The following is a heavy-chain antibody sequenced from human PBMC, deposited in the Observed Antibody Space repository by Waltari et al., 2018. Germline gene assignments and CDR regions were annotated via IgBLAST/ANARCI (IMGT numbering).Heavy chain of an antibody. CDR1: GYTFATYY. Sequence: QVQLVQSGAEVKKAGASVKLSCKASGYTFATYYMHWVRQAPGQGLEWMGIINPSGSTPSYAQKFQGRVTMTRDTSTSTVYMELSSLRSEDTAVYYCAREAWGGAGGTHYFDSWGQGTRVTVSS. D-gene: IGHD6-13*01. CDR2: INPSGSTP. V-gene: IGHV1-46*01. J-gene: IGHJ4*02. CDR3: AREAWGGAGGTHYFDS.